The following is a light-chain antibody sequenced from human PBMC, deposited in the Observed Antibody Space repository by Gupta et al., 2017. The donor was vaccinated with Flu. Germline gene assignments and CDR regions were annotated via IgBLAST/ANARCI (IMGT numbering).Light chain of an antibody. CDR3: QQRSNWPPST. V-gene: IGKV3-11*01. Sequence: EIVLTQSPATLSLSPGERATLSCRASQSVSSYLAWYQQKPGQAPRLLIYDASNRATGIPARFSGSGSGTVFTLPISSLEPEDFAVYYCQQRSNWPPSTFGGGTKVEIK. CDR1: QSVSSY. J-gene: IGKJ4*01. CDR2: DAS.